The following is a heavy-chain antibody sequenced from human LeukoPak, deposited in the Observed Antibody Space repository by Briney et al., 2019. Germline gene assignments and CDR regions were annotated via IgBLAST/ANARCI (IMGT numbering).Heavy chain of an antibody. V-gene: IGHV3-48*01. CDR2: ISSSSTTI. CDR3: ARDRPRYFEY. J-gene: IGHJ4*02. Sequence: GGSLRLSCAASGFTFSTYSMTRVRQAPGKGLEWLSYISSSSTTIYYKDSVKGRLTVSRDNGRNSLYLQMNNLRVDDTAVYYCARDRPRYFEYWGQGILVTVSS. CDR1: GFTFSTYS.